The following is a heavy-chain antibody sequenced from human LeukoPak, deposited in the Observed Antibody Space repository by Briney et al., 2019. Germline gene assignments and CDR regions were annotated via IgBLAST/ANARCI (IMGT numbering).Heavy chain of an antibody. CDR3: ARGFLRKAVTPNHSYYYYYMDV. CDR2: IIPIFGTA. J-gene: IGHJ6*03. Sequence: SVKVSCKASGYTFTSYGISWVRQAPGQGLEWMGGIIPIFGTANYAQKFQGRVTITADESTSTAYMELSSLRSEDTAVYYCARGFLRKAVTPNHSYYYYYMDVWGKGTTVTISS. CDR1: GYTFTSYG. D-gene: IGHD4-17*01. V-gene: IGHV1-69*13.